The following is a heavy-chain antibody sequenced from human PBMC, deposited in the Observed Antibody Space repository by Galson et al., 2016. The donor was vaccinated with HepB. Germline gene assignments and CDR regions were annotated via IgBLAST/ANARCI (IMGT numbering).Heavy chain of an antibody. V-gene: IGHV1-46*01. Sequence: SVKVSCKASGCTFTSYYTHWVRQAPGQGLEWMGIINPSGGSTSYAQKFQGRVTMTRDTSTSTVYMELSSLRSEDTAVYYCAREAAQAAFDIWGQGTMVTVSS. D-gene: IGHD6-25*01. CDR1: GCTFTSYY. CDR2: INPSGGST. CDR3: AREAAQAAFDI. J-gene: IGHJ3*02.